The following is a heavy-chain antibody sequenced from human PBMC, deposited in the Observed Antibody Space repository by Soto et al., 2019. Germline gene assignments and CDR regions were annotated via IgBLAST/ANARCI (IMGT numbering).Heavy chain of an antibody. Sequence: QVQLVQSGAEVKKPGASVKVSCKASGYTFTSYGISWVRQAPGQGLEWMGWISAYNGNTKTAQKLQGRGTMTTDTATSTAYMALRSLRSDDTAVYYCARDLAVGLVDYWGQGTLVTVSS. D-gene: IGHD6-19*01. J-gene: IGHJ4*02. CDR2: ISAYNGNT. CDR1: GYTFTSYG. CDR3: ARDLAVGLVDY. V-gene: IGHV1-18*01.